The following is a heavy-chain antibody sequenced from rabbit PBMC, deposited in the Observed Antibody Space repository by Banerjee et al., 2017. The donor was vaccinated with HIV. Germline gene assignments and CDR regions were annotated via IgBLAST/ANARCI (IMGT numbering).Heavy chain of an antibody. Sequence: QEQLEESGGDLVKPEGSLTLTCTASGFSFSNKAVMCWVRQAPGKGLEWIACIYAGSSGSTVYATWAKGRFTISRTSSTTVSLQMTSLTAADTATYFCARDLAGVIGWNFDLWGQGTLVTVS. CDR3: ARDLAGVIGWNFDL. J-gene: IGHJ4*01. CDR2: IYAGSSGST. D-gene: IGHD4-1*01. CDR1: GFSFSNKAV. V-gene: IGHV1S45*01.